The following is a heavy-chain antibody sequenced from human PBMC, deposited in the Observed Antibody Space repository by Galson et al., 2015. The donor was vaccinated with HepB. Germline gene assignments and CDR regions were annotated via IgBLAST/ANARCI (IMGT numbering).Heavy chain of an antibody. CDR3: ARVGYCSSTSCYSFQH. J-gene: IGHJ1*01. Sequence: SVKVSCKASGYTFTSYYMHWVRQAPGQGLEWMGMINPSGGSTSYAQKFQGRVTMTRDTSTSTVYMELSSLRSEDTAVYYCARVGYCSSTSCYSFQHWGQGTLVTVSS. V-gene: IGHV1-46*03. D-gene: IGHD2-2*01. CDR1: GYTFTSYY. CDR2: INPSGGST.